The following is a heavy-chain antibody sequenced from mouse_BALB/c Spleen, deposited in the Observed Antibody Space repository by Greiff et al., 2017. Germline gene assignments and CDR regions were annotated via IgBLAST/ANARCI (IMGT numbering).Heavy chain of an antibody. CDR2: ISDGGSYT. CDR1: GFTFSDYY. CDR3: ARDEDDGYPAWFAY. V-gene: IGHV5-4*02. J-gene: IGHJ3*01. Sequence: EVKLVESGGGLVKPGGSLKLSCAASGFTFSDYYMYWVRQTPEKRLEWVATISDGGSYTYYPDSVKGRFTISRDNAKNNLYLQMSSLKSEDTAMYYCARDEDDGYPAWFAYWGQGTLVTVSA. D-gene: IGHD2-3*01.